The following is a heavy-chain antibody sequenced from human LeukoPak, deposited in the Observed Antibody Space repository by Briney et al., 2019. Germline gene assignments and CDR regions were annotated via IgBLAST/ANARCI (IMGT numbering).Heavy chain of an antibody. CDR1: GYTFTGYY. CDR3: ARDLSTYYYGSGSYSLYYLDY. D-gene: IGHD3-10*01. J-gene: IGHJ4*02. V-gene: IGHV1-2*02. Sequence: ASVKVSCKASGYTFTGYYMHWVRQAPGQGLEWMGWINPNSGGTNYAQKFQGRVTMTRDTSISTAYMGLSRLRSDDTAVYYCARDLSTYYYGSGSYSLYYLDYWGQGTLVTVSS. CDR2: INPNSGGT.